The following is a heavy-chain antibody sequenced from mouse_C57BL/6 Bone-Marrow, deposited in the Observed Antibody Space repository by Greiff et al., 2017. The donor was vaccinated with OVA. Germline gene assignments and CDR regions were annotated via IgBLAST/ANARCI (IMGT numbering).Heavy chain of an antibody. Sequence: VKLVESGAELVRPGTSVKMSRKASGYTFTNYWIGWAKQRPGHGLEWIGDIYPGGGYTNYNEKFKGKATLTADKSSSTAYMQFSSLTSEDSAIYYCAREYYGSSPSYAMDYWGQGTSVTVSS. CDR3: AREYYGSSPSYAMDY. CDR1: GYTFTNYW. V-gene: IGHV1-63*01. D-gene: IGHD1-1*01. J-gene: IGHJ4*01. CDR2: IYPGGGYT.